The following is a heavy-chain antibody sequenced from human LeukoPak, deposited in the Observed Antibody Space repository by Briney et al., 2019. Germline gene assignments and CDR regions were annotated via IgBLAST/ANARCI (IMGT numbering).Heavy chain of an antibody. D-gene: IGHD2-2*01. V-gene: IGHV3-43*02. CDR2: ISGDGGST. CDR3: AKDMEYCSSTSCYYYYYYGMDV. CDR1: GFTFDDYA. Sequence: GGSLRLSCAASGFTFDDYAMHWVRQAPGKGLEWVSLISGDGGSTYYADSVKGRFTISRDNSKNSLYLQMNSLRTEDTALYYCAKDMEYCSSTSCYYYYYYGMDVWGQGTTVTVSS. J-gene: IGHJ6*02.